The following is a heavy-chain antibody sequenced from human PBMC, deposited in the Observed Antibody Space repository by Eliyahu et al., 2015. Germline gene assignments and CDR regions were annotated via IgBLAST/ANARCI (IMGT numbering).Heavy chain of an antibody. CDR3: ARASKSDIPSATYSLDF. CDR1: T. CDR2: IKHSGKS. V-gene: IGHV4-34*01. D-gene: IGHD2-15*01. J-gene: IGHJ4*02. Sequence: QVHLQQWGAGLLKPSETLSLTCAVPTGAGSASPPGKGLEWIGDIKHSGKSNYNPSLKSRVAPSVDTSKNQFSLRLTSVTATDTAVYYCARASKSDIPSATYSLDFWGQGTVVTVSS.